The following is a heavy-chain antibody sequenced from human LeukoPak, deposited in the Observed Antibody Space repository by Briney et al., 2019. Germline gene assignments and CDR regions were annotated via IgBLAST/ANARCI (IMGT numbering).Heavy chain of an antibody. CDR2: FDPEDGET. Sequence: ASVKVSCKVSGYTLTELSMHWVRQAPGKGLEWMGGFDPEDGETIYAQKFQGRVTMTEDTSASTAYMELSSLRSEDTAVYYCARTDYYGSGITPRAFGSAIDYWGQGTLVTVSS. CDR3: ARTDYYGSGITPRAFGSAIDY. CDR1: GYTLTELS. J-gene: IGHJ4*02. D-gene: IGHD3-10*01. V-gene: IGHV1-24*01.